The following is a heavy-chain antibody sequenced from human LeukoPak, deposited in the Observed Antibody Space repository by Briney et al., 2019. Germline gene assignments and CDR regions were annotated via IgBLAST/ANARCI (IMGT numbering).Heavy chain of an antibody. D-gene: IGHD1-26*01. Sequence: GGSLRLSCAASGFTFSSYGMHWVRQAPGKGLEWVAVIWYDGSNKYYADSVKGRFTISRDNSKNTLYLQMNSLRAEDTAAYYCARVDDVGATQRSFDYWGQGTLVTVSS. CDR1: GFTFSSYG. CDR2: IWYDGSNK. V-gene: IGHV3-33*01. J-gene: IGHJ4*02. CDR3: ARVDDVGATQRSFDY.